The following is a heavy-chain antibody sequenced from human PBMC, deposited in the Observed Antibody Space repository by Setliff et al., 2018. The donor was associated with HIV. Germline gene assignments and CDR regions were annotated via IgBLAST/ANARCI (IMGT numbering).Heavy chain of an antibody. CDR2: IYSSGSP. D-gene: IGHD6-13*01. V-gene: IGHV4-39*01. CDR3: ARHRDPPGTSWIFYYYYMDL. CDR1: GDSISDTTYY. Sequence: SETLSLTCSVSGDSISDTTYYWGWIRQPPGKRLEWLGSIYSSGSPSYNPSLSSRLTISVDTSKNHVSLRLSSVTAADTGVYYCARHRDPPGTSWIFYYYYMDLWGAGTTVTVSS. J-gene: IGHJ6*03.